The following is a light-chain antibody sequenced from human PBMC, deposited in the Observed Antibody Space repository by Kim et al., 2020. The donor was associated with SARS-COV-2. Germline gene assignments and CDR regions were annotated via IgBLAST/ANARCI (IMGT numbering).Light chain of an antibody. Sequence: IDCTGPKSYLGVYNYVPTYQTRPGQTPKLIIYEVTKRPSGVPDPFSGSKSGNTASLTVSGLQAEDEADYYCSSYAGSNNLVFGGGTQLTVL. J-gene: IGLJ2*01. CDR2: EVT. V-gene: IGLV2-8*01. CDR1: KSYLGVYNY. CDR3: SSYAGSNNLV.